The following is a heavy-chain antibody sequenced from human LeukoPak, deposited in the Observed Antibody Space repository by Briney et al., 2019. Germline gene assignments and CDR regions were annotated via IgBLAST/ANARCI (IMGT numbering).Heavy chain of an antibody. D-gene: IGHD6-13*01. Sequence: ASVTVSFTSSGYTFTVYYMHWVRQAPGQGLEWMGWINPNSGGTNYSKKFQGRVTITRDTSISNAYMELSRLRSDDTAVYYCLRGSSDSSSWYVDYWGQRTLVTVSS. V-gene: IGHV1-2*02. CDR2: INPNSGGT. CDR3: LRGSSDSSSWYVDY. CDR1: GYTFTVYY. J-gene: IGHJ4*02.